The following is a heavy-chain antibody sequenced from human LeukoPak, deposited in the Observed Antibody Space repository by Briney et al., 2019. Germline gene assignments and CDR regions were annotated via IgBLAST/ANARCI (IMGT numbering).Heavy chain of an antibody. D-gene: IGHD1-26*01. CDR3: ARDDTIAEGIGFEY. V-gene: IGHV4-59*01. CDR1: GGSISSYY. CDR2: IYYSGST. Sequence: PSETLSLTCTVSGGSISSYYWSWIRQPPGKGLEWIGYIYYSGSTNYNPSLKSRVTISVDTSKNQFSLKLSSVTAADTAVYYCARDDTIAEGIGFEYWGQGTLVTVSP. J-gene: IGHJ4*02.